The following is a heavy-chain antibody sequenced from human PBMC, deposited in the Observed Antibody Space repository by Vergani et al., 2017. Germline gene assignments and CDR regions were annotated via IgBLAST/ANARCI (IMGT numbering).Heavy chain of an antibody. V-gene: IGHV3-21*02. CDR3: ARGLWDCTHIRCSPPSY. Sequence: ELQLVESGGGLVKPGGSLRLSCAASGFSFSSYSMNWVRQAPGKGLEWVASISGSSSYVFYRDSVEGLFTITRDNAKKSVYLQMNSLRAEDTAMYFCARGLWDCTHIRCSPPSYWGQGTQVTVSS. CDR1: GFSFSSYS. CDR2: ISGSSSYV. J-gene: IGHJ4*02. D-gene: IGHD2-8*01.